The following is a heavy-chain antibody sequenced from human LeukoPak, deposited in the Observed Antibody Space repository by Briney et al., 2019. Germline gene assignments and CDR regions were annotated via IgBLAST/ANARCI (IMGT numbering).Heavy chain of an antibody. CDR1: GGSISSYY. CDR2: IYYSGST. D-gene: IGHD2-21*02. J-gene: IGHJ6*03. CDR3: ARGYCGGDCWSYYYYMDV. Sequence: SETLSLTCTVSGGSISSYYWSWIRQPPGKGLEWIGYIYYSGSTNYNPSLKSRVTISVDTSKNQFSLKLSSVTAADTAVYYCARGYCGGDCWSYYYYMDVWGKGTTVTVSS. V-gene: IGHV4-59*01.